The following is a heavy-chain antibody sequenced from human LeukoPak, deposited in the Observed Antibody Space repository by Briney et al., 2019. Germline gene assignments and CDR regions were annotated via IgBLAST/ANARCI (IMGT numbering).Heavy chain of an antibody. CDR2: IYYRGST. J-gene: IGHJ6*03. CDR1: GGSISSYY. D-gene: IGHD3-10*01. Sequence: SETLSLTCTVSGGSISSYYWGWIRQPPGKGLEWIGYIYYRGSTYYNPSLKSRVTISIDTSKNQFSLRLSSVTAADTAVYYCARVRYGSGSLYYYYYYMDVWGKGTTVTIS. V-gene: IGHV4-59*04. CDR3: ARVRYGSGSLYYYYYYMDV.